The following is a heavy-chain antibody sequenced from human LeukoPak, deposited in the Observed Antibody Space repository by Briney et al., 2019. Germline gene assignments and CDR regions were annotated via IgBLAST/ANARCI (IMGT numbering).Heavy chain of an antibody. V-gene: IGHV1-8*01. D-gene: IGHD4-17*01. CDR1: GYTFTSYD. CDR3: ARRLDYGDYVWLYNWFDP. CDR2: MNPNSGNT. J-gene: IGHJ5*02. Sequence: ASVKVSCKSSGYTFTSYDINWVRQATGQGLEWMGWMNPNSGNTGYAQKFQGRVTMTRNTYISTAYMELSSLRSEDTAVYYCARRLDYGDYVWLYNWFDPWGQGTLVTVSS.